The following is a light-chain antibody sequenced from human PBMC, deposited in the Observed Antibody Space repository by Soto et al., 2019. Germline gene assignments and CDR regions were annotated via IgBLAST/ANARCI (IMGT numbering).Light chain of an antibody. Sequence: QSVLTQPASVSGSPGQSITISCTGTSSEVGCYNYVSWYQQHPGKAPKLMIYDVSNRPLGVSNRFSGSKSGNTVSLTISGVQAEDEADYYCSSYTSGSTLVFGGGTKVTVL. CDR2: DVS. J-gene: IGLJ2*01. CDR1: SSEVGCYNY. V-gene: IGLV2-14*01. CDR3: SSYTSGSTLV.